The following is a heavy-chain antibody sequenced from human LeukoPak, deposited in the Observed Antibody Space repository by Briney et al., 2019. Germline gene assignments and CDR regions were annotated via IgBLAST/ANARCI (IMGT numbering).Heavy chain of an antibody. CDR3: ARGPFASHYSSGWYEDY. CDR2: IYSGGST. J-gene: IGHJ4*02. D-gene: IGHD6-19*01. CDR1: GFTFSSYS. Sequence: PGGSLRLSCAASGFTFSSYSMSWVRQAPGKGLEWVSVIYSGGSTYYADSVKGRFTISRDNSKNTLYLQMNSLRAEDTAVYYCARGPFASHYSSGWYEDYWGQGTLVTVSS. V-gene: IGHV3-66*01.